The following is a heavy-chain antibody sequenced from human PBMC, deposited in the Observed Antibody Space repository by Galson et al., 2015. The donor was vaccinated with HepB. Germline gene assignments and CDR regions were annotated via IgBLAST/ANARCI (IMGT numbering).Heavy chain of an antibody. J-gene: IGHJ4*02. D-gene: IGHD5-12*01. CDR3: ARDFKSGHGDY. CDR2: IYNDGSKK. Sequence: SLRLSCAASGFTFSNYGIHWVRQAPGKGLEWVAVIYNDGSKKYYADSVKGRFTISRDSSQNTVYLQMNSLRAEDTAVYYCARDFKSGHGDYWGQGTLVTVSS. V-gene: IGHV3-33*08. CDR1: GFTFSNYG.